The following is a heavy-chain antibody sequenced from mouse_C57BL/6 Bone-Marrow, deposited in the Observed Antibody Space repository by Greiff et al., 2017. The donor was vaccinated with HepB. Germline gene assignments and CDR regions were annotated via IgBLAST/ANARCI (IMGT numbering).Heavy chain of an antibody. CDR2: ISYDGSN. J-gene: IGHJ3*01. D-gene: IGHD2-4*01. Sequence: EVQLQQSGPGLVKPSQSLSLTCSVTGYSITSGYYWNWIRQFPGNKLEWMGYISYDGSNNYNPSLKNRISITRDTSKNQFFLKLNSVTTEDTATYYCARVGLRRGFAYWGQGTLVTVSA. CDR3: ARVGLRRGFAY. CDR1: GYSITSGYY. V-gene: IGHV3-6*01.